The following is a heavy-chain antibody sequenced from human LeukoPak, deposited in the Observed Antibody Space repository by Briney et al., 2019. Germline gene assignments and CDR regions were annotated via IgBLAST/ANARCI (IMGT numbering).Heavy chain of an antibody. J-gene: IGHJ3*02. CDR2: VKPKSGDS. CDR1: GYTFTNYH. D-gene: IGHD2-8*01. CDR3: ARDRGVPGPGNALDI. Sequence: ASVKVSCRASGYTFTNYHMHWVRQAPGQGLEWLGLVKPKSGDSDFVQKFRGRVTVTTDVSTTTIHMELSNLRSDDTAVYYCARDRGVPGPGNALDIWGQGTMVTVSS. V-gene: IGHV1-2*06.